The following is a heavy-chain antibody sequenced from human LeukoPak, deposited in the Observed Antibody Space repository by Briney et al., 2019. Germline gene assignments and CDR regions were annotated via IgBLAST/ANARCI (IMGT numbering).Heavy chain of an antibody. CDR2: ISYNGTT. J-gene: IGHJ5*02. CDR3: ARETGMGIAVVNWFDP. V-gene: IGHV4-39*07. Sequence: PSETLSLTCIVSGGSISSSTYFWGWIRQPPGKGLEWIGIISYNGTTYYNPSLKRRVTISVDTSKNQFSLRLNSVTAADTAVYYCARETGMGIAVVNWFDPWGQGTLVTVSS. D-gene: IGHD6-19*01. CDR1: GGSISSSTYF.